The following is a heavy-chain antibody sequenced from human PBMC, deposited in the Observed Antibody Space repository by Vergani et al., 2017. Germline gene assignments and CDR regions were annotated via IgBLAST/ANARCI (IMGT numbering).Heavy chain of an antibody. Sequence: QVQLEESGPGLVKPSETLSLTCTVSNDSVSNTFYYWDWIRQPPGKGLEWIGSIYRTWRTHFNPSLKSRVNISVDTSNNHFSLRLNSLTAADTAVYYCARRSGIVYDIFSGTQYFFDFWGQGTMVTVSS. J-gene: IGHJ4*02. V-gene: IGHV4-39*07. CDR3: ARRSGIVYDIFSGTQYFFDF. D-gene: IGHD3-9*01. CDR1: NDSVSNTFY. CDR2: IYRTWRT.